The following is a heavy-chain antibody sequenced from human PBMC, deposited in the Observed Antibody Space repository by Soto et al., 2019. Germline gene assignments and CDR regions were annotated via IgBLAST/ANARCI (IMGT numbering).Heavy chain of an antibody. V-gene: IGHV1-69*01. J-gene: IGHJ4*02. Sequence: QVQLVQSGAEVKKPGSSVKVSCKASGGTFTSYVISWVRQAPGQGPEWMGGIIPKFGTPDYAQRFQGRVTSTADESTNTAYMALNRLRSEDPAFYYCAVNAVTAVASYFEDWGQGTLVTVST. D-gene: IGHD2-8*01. CDR1: GGTFTSYV. CDR2: IIPKFGTP. CDR3: AVNAVTAVASYFED.